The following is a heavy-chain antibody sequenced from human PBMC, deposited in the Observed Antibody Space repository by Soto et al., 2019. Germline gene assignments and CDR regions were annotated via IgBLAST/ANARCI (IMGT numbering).Heavy chain of an antibody. Sequence: SSETLSLTCTVSGGSISSYYWSWIRQPAGKGLEWIGRIYTSGSTNYNPSLKSRVTMSVDTSKNQFSLKLSSVTAADTAVYYCAREMTASQWIQLWSDYYYGMDVWGQGTTVTVSS. CDR2: IYTSGST. D-gene: IGHD5-18*01. J-gene: IGHJ6*02. CDR3: AREMTASQWIQLWSDYYYGMDV. CDR1: GGSISSYY. V-gene: IGHV4-4*07.